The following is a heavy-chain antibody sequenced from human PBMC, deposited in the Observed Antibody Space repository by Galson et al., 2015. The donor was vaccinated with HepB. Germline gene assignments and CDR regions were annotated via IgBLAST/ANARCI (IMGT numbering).Heavy chain of an antibody. CDR1: GFTFSSYA. CDR3: AQGLWFGELARY. Sequence: SLRLSCAASGFTFSSYAMSWVRQAPGKGLEWISAISGSGGSTYYADSVKGRFTISRDNSKNTLYLQMNSLRAEDTAVYYCAQGLWFGELARYWGQGTLVTVSS. CDR2: ISGSGGST. D-gene: IGHD3-10*01. V-gene: IGHV3-23*01. J-gene: IGHJ4*02.